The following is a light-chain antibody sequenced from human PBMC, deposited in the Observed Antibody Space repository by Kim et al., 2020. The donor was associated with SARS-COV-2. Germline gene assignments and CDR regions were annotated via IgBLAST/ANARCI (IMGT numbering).Light chain of an antibody. J-gene: IGLJ3*02. V-gene: IGLV1-47*01. CDR2: RNN. CDR1: SSNIGSNY. CDR3: AAWDDSLSGV. Sequence: QSVVTQPPSASGTPGQRVTISCSGSSSNIGSNYVYWYQQLPGTAPKLLMYRNNERPSGVPDRFSGSKSGTSASLAISRLRSEDEADYYCAAWDDSLSGVFGGGTQLTVL.